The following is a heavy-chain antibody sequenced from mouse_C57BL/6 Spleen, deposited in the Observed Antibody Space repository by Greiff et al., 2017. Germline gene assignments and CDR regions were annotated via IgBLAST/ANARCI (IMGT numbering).Heavy chain of an antibody. J-gene: IGHJ2*01. Sequence: QVQLQQPGAELVKPGASVKLSCKASGYTFTSYWMHWVKQRPGRGLEWIGRIDPNSGGTKYNEKFKSKATLTVDKASSTAYMQLSSLTSGDSAVYDCAREATGVAQYFDYWGQGTTLTVSS. CDR2: IDPNSGGT. V-gene: IGHV1-72*01. CDR3: AREATGVAQYFDY. CDR1: GYTFTSYW. D-gene: IGHD1-1*01.